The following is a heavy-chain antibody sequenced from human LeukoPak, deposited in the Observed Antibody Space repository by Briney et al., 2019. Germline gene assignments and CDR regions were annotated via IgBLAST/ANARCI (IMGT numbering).Heavy chain of an antibody. CDR3: AKDLHCSSTSCVMAFDY. CDR2: INPAGTET. J-gene: IGHJ4*02. V-gene: IGHV3-7*01. D-gene: IGHD2-2*01. CDR1: GFSFSAYW. Sequence: GGSLRLSCAASGFSFSAYWMTWVRQAPGTGLEWVANINPAGTETYYVDPVKGRFTISRDNSKNTLYLQMNSLRAEDTAVYYCAKDLHCSSTSCVMAFDYWGQGTLATVSS.